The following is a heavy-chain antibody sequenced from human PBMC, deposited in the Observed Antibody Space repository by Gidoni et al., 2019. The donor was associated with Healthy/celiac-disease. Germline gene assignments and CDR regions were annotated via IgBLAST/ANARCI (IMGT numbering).Heavy chain of an antibody. J-gene: IGHJ5*02. CDR2: INHSGST. CDR3: ARGCFGAAAGTGWFDP. Sequence: QVQLQQWGAGLLKPSETLSLTCAVYGGSFSGYYWSWIRQPPGKGLEWIGEINHSGSTNYNPSLKSRVTISVDTSKSQFSLKLSSVTAADTAVYYCARGCFGAAAGTGWFDPWGQGTLVTVSS. D-gene: IGHD6-13*01. V-gene: IGHV4-34*01. CDR1: GGSFSGYY.